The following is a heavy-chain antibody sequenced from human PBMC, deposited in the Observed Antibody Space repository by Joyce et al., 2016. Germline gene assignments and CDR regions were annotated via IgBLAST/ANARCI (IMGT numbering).Heavy chain of an antibody. CDR1: GDSFADYF. J-gene: IGHJ6*02. CDR3: ARGFSSPSNGMDV. V-gene: IGHV1-2*02. CDR2: INPKRGAT. Sequence: QVQVVQSGAEVRKPGASAKVSCTASGDSFADYFMHWVRQAPGQGLEWMGGINPKRGATKSRQKFQGRVTMTMDTSRRTAYMEVSGLTSDDTAVYYCARGFSSPSNGMDVWGQGTTVTVSS. D-gene: IGHD6-13*01.